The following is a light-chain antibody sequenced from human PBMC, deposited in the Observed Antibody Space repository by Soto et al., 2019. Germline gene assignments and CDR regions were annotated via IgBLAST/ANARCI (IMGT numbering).Light chain of an antibody. CDR3: CSYTTSNTPVV. Sequence: QSVLTQPASVSGSPGQSITISCTGASSDVGSYNLVSWYQQHPGKAPKLMIYEGTKRPSGISNRFSGSKSGNTASLTVSGLQAEDEADYYCCSYTTSNTPVVFGGGTQLTVL. V-gene: IGLV2-23*01. CDR1: SSDVGSYNL. J-gene: IGLJ2*01. CDR2: EGT.